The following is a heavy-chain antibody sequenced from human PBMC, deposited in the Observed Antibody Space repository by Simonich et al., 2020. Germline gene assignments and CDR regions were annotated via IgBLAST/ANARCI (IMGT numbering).Heavy chain of an antibody. J-gene: IGHJ3*02. V-gene: IGHV1-2*02. CDR3: ARARLYSSSHAFDI. CDR1: GYTFTGYY. Sequence: QVQLVQSGAEVKKPGASVKVSCKASGYTFTGYYMHWVRQAPGQGLEWMGESSPKRGGKNNAQKFKGRVTMTRDTSISTAYMELSRLRSVDTAVYYCARARLYSSSHAFDIWGQGTMVTVSS. D-gene: IGHD6-6*01. CDR2: SSPKRGGK.